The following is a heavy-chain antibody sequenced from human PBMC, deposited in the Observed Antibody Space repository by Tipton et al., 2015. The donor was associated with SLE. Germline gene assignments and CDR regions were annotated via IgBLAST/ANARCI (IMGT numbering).Heavy chain of an antibody. Sequence: LTCAVYGGSFSGYYWSWIRQPPGKGLEWIGEINHRGSTNYNPSLKSRVTISVDTSKNQFSLKLSSVTAADTAVYYCARTQYTFGGVIAPFDYWGQGTLVTVSS. D-gene: IGHD3-16*02. J-gene: IGHJ4*02. CDR3: ARTQYTFGGVIAPFDY. CDR2: INHRGST. CDR1: GGSFSGYY. V-gene: IGHV4-34*01.